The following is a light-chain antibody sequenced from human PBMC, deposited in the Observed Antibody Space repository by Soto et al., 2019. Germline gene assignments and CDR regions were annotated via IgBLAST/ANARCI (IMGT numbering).Light chain of an antibody. CDR1: SSDVGGYNY. CDR3: SSYTSSSTLRV. Sequence: LAQPASVSGSPGQSITISCTGTSSDVGGYNYVSWYQQHPGKAPKLMIYDVSNRPSGVSNRFSGSKSGNTASLTISGLQAEDEADYYCSSYTSSSTLRVFGTGTKVTVL. CDR2: DVS. V-gene: IGLV2-14*01. J-gene: IGLJ1*01.